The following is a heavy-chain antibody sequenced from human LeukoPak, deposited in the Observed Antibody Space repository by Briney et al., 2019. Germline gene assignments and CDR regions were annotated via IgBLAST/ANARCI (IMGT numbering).Heavy chain of an antibody. J-gene: IGHJ4*02. CDR2: ISGGRGST. Sequence: PGGSLRLSCAASGFTFSSSAMSWVRQAPGKGLEWISGISGGRGSTYYADSVKGRFTISRDNSKNTLYLQMNSLRAEDTAVYYCARDRGPGYSYGVLDYWGQGTLVTVSS. CDR1: GFTFSSSA. CDR3: ARDRGPGYSYGVLDY. V-gene: IGHV3-23*01. D-gene: IGHD5-18*01.